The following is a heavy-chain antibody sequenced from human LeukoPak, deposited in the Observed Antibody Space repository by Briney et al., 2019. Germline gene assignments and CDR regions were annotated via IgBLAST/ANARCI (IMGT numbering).Heavy chain of an antibody. CDR1: GYTFTGYY. D-gene: IGHD2-15*01. Sequence: ASVKVSCKASGYTFTGYYMHWVRQAPGQGLEWMGWINPNSGGTNYAQKFQGWVTMTRDTSISTAYMELSRLRSDDTAVHYCARGRRMDCSGGSCYELGYWGQGTLVTVSS. J-gene: IGHJ4*02. CDR2: INPNSGGT. V-gene: IGHV1-2*04. CDR3: ARGRRMDCSGGSCYELGY.